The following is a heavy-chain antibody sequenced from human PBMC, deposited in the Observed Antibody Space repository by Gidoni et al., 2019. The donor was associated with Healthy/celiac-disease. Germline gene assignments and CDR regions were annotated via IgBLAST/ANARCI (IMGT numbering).Heavy chain of an antibody. D-gene: IGHD6-6*01. J-gene: IGHJ6*02. CDR2: ISSSGSTI. CDR1: GLRFSYYY. V-gene: IGHV3-11*01. CDR3: ATRSQLVGDYYYGMDV. Sequence: QVQLVETGGCLSQPGGSLRLSGASSGLRFSYYYMSWLRQAPGKGLEWVSYISSSGSTIYYADSVKGRFTISRDNAKNSLYLQMNSLRAEDTAVYYCATRSQLVGDYYYGMDVWGQGTTVTVSS.